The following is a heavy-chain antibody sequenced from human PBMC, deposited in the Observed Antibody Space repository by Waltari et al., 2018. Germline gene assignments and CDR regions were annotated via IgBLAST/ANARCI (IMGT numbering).Heavy chain of an antibody. Sequence: EEQLVESGGGLVQPGDSLRLSCAASGFTYSNHWMHWVRQAPGQGLVWVSRINGDGSTSNYADSVKGRFTISRDNTKKTLYLQMKRLRVEDTAVYYCARLAPKTYRSPVPGRDYYYGLDVWGQGTTVTVSS. CDR2: INGDGSTS. D-gene: IGHD6-13*01. V-gene: IGHV3-74*01. CDR1: GFTYSNHW. J-gene: IGHJ6*02. CDR3: ARLAPKTYRSPVPGRDYYYGLDV.